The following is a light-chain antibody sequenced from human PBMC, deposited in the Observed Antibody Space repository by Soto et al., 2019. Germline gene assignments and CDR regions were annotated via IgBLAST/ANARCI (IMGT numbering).Light chain of an antibody. CDR3: QQRSNSPPWIT. CDR1: QSVSSSY. Sequence: EIILTHSPGTLSLSPGEGATLSCRASQSVSSSYIAWYQQRPGQTPSLLIYGASTRATGIPDRFSGSGSGTDFTLTISSLEPEDSAVYYCQQRSNSPPWITFGQGTRLEI. J-gene: IGKJ5*01. V-gene: IGKV3D-20*02. CDR2: GAS.